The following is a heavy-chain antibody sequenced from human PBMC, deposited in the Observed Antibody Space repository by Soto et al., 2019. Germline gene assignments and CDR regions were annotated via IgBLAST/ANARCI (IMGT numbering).Heavy chain of an antibody. D-gene: IGHD6-25*01. CDR3: ASVEQRWGYYFYGMDV. CDR1: GYTFTGYY. J-gene: IGHJ6*02. Sequence: ASVKVSCKASGYTFTGYYMHWVRQAPGQGLEWMGWINPNSGGTNYAQKFQGRVTMTRDTSISTAYMELSRLRSDDTAVYYCASVEQRWGYYFYGMDVWGQGTTVTVSS. CDR2: INPNSGGT. V-gene: IGHV1-2*02.